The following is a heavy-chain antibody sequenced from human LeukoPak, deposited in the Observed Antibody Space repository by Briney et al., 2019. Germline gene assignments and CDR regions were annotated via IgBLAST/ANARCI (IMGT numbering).Heavy chain of an antibody. CDR2: IKQDGSEK. D-gene: IGHD4-17*01. CDR1: GFTFSSYW. V-gene: IGHV3-7*01. CDR3: ARDTMTTDYYYMDV. Sequence: GGSLRLSCAASGFTFSSYWMSWVRQAPGKGLEWVANIKQDGSEKYYVDSVKGRFTISRDNAKNSLYLQMNSLRAEDTAVYYCARDTMTTDYYYMDVWGKGTTVTVS. J-gene: IGHJ6*03.